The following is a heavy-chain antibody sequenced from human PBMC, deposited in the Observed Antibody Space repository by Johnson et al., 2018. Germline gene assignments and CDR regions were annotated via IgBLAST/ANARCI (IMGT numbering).Heavy chain of an antibody. D-gene: IGHD4-23*01. Sequence: VQLVQSGGGLVQPGVSLRVSCDASGFTFSTYWMSWVRQAPGKGLEWVGYIKQDGSEIYYADSVKGRFTISRDNAKNSLYLQMNSLRAEDTAVYHCAPWTYGGNPLGYWGQGALVTVSS. CDR3: APWTYGGNPLGY. CDR1: GFTFSTYW. J-gene: IGHJ4*02. V-gene: IGHV3-7*01. CDR2: IKQDGSEI.